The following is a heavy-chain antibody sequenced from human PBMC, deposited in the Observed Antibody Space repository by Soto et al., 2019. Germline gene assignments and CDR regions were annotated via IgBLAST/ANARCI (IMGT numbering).Heavy chain of an antibody. V-gene: IGHV5-10-1*01. Sequence: GESLKISCKASGYSFATYWISWVRQVPGKGLEWMGRIDPSDSYTNYSPSFQGHVTISADKSISTAYLHWSSLKASDTAIYYCARVETYYYDSSGYYYDYWGQGTQVTVS. D-gene: IGHD3-22*01. CDR3: ARVETYYYDSSGYYYDY. J-gene: IGHJ4*02. CDR1: GYSFATYW. CDR2: IDPSDSYT.